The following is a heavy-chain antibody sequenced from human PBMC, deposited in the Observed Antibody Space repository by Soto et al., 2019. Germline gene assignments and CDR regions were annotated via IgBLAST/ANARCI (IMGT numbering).Heavy chain of an antibody. Sequence: PGGSLRLSCAASGFTFSSYAMSWVRQAPGKGLEWVSAISGSGGSTYYADSVKGRFTISRDNSKNTLYLQMNSLRAEDTAVYYCVKAKSSPRIVGATTLFDYWGQGTLVTVSS. V-gene: IGHV3-23*01. J-gene: IGHJ4*02. CDR2: ISGSGGST. CDR1: GFTFSSYA. CDR3: VKAKSSPRIVGATTLFDY. D-gene: IGHD1-26*01.